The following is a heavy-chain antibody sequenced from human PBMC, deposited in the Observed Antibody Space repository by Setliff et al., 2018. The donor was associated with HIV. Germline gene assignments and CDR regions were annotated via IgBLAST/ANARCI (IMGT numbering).Heavy chain of an antibody. CDR2: IDPNSGKT. CDR3: ARGVSQAYTYGSGAYYYFDF. CDR1: EYTSASYV. J-gene: IGHJ4*02. V-gene: IGHV1-8*01. D-gene: IGHD6-19*01. Sequence: ASVKVSCKTAEYTSASYVINWVRQATGQGLEWMGWIDPNSGKTGYAQKFQGRVTMTRNTSISTAYMELISLTSDDTAIYFCARGVSQAYTYGSGAYYYFDFWGLGTLVTVSS.